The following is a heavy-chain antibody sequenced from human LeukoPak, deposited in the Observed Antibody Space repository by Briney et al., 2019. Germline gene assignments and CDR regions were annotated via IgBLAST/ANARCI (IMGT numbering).Heavy chain of an antibody. V-gene: IGHV4-59*08. CDR1: GGSISGYH. Sequence: SETLSLTCTVSGGSISGYHWTWIRQPPGKGLEWIGYSYYSGTTNYNPSLKSRVTMSVDTSNYQFSLKLSSVTAADTAVYYCARLVAVTGSVDYFDTWGQGTLVTVSS. J-gene: IGHJ4*02. CDR2: SYYSGTT. CDR3: ARLVAVTGSVDYFDT. D-gene: IGHD6-19*01.